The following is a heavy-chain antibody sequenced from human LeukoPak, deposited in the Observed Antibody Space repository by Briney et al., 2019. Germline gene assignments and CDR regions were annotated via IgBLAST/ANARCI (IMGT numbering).Heavy chain of an antibody. V-gene: IGHV3-33*01. CDR1: GFRFSDFA. CDR3: ARGYGSGSYLDK. CDR2: IWHDGHST. Sequence: PGRPLRLSCAASGFRFSDFAMHWARQAPGKGLEWFALIWHDGHSTYYTDSVKGRFTISRDDANDTLYLQMTSLSADDTAVYFCARGYGSGSYLDKWGQGTLVTVSS. D-gene: IGHD3-10*01. J-gene: IGHJ1*01.